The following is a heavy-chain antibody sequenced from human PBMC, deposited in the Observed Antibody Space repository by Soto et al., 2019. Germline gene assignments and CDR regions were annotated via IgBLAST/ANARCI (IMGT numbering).Heavy chain of an antibody. Sequence: ASVKVSCKASGYTFTNFGISWVRQAPGQGLEWMGWISAYNGNTNYAQNFQGRVTMTTDTSTSTAYMEMKSLRAEDTAVYYCARAIESIYDRHDYWGRGTLVTVSS. V-gene: IGHV1-18*01. CDR2: ISAYNGNT. CDR3: ARAIESIYDRHDY. J-gene: IGHJ4*02. CDR1: GYTFTNFG. D-gene: IGHD3-16*01.